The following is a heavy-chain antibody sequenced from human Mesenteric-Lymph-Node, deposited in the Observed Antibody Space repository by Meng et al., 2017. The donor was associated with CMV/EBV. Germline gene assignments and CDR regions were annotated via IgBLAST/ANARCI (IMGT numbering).Heavy chain of an antibody. D-gene: IGHD3-10*01. V-gene: IGHV4-4*02. Sequence: AVSGGSISGTNWWSWVRQSPGKGLEWIGEIYHSGVTNYNPSLKSRVTISLDKSKNHFSLKLSSVTAADTAVYYCARETDYYGSGNSHWGQGTLVTVSS. CDR2: IYHSGVT. CDR1: GGSISGTNW. CDR3: ARETDYYGSGNSH. J-gene: IGHJ4*02.